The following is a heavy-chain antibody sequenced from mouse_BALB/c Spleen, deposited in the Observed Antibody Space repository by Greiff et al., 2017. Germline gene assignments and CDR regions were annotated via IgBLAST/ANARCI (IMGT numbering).Heavy chain of an antibody. CDR3: ANMITTWSCRDYYAMDY. D-gene: IGHD2-4*01. J-gene: IGHJ4*01. Sequence: EVHLVESGGGLVQPGGSLKLSCAASGFTFSSFGMHWVRQAPEKGLEWVAYISSGSSTIYYADKVKGRFTLSRDNPKNTLFLQMTSLRSEDTAMYYCANMITTWSCRDYYAMDYWGQGTSVTVSS. CDR1: GFTFSSFG. V-gene: IGHV5-17*02. CDR2: ISSGSSTI.